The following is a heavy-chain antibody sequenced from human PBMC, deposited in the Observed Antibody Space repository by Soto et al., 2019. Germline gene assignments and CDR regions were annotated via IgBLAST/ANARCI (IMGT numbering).Heavy chain of an antibody. CDR1: GGSISSYY. CDR2: IYYSGST. V-gene: IGHV4-59*01. J-gene: IGHJ6*02. Sequence: SETLSLTCTVSGGSISSYYWSWIRQPPGKGLEWIGYIYYSGSTNYNPSPKSRVTISVDTSKNQFSLKLSSVTAADTAVYYCARVGQWEHYYYGMDVWGQGTTVTVSS. D-gene: IGHD1-26*01. CDR3: ARVGQWEHYYYGMDV.